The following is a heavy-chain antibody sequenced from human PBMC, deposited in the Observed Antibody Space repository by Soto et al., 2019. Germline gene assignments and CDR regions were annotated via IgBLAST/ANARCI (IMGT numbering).Heavy chain of an antibody. D-gene: IGHD3-10*01. Sequence: GGSLRLSCKGSGYSFTSYWIGWVRQMPGKGLEWMGIIYPGDSDTRYSPSFQGQVTISADKSISTAYLQWSSLKASDTAMYYCARVHPMVRGVIGWFDPWGQGTLVTVSS. CDR3: ARVHPMVRGVIGWFDP. CDR1: GYSFTSYW. CDR2: IYPGDSDT. V-gene: IGHV5-51*01. J-gene: IGHJ5*02.